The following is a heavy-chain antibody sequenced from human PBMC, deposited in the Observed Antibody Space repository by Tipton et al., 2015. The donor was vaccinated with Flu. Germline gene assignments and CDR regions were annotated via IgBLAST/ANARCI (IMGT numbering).Heavy chain of an antibody. Sequence: TLSLTCTVSGGSISDYYWSWIRQPPGKGLVWIAYSSGSSGHTNYNPSLKSRGTITVDTSKNQFSLKLSSVTAADTAVYYCARVPLSGDMDVWGQGTTVTVSS. J-gene: IGHJ6*02. CDR3: ARVPLSGDMDV. D-gene: IGHD3-3*01. CDR1: GGSISDYY. CDR2: SSGSSGHT. V-gene: IGHV4-4*08.